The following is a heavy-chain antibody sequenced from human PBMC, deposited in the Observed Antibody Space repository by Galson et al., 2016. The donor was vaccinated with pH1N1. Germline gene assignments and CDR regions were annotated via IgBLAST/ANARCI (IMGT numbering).Heavy chain of an antibody. D-gene: IGHD3-10*02. J-gene: IGHJ4*02. V-gene: IGHV5-51*01. Sequence: QSGAEVKKPGESLKISCKLYGYNFATSWIGWVRQMPGKGLEWVGIIYGGDSDARYSPSFQGQVTISVDKSISTASLKWSSLKASDTAMYFCAKCTGSGTASVWVDYWGQGTLVTVSS. CDR3: AKCTGSGTASVWVDY. CDR1: GYNFATSW. CDR2: IYGGDSDA.